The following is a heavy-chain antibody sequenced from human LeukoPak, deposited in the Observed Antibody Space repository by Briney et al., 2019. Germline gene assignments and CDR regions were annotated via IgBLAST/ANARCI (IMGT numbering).Heavy chain of an antibody. CDR1: GGTFSSYA. J-gene: IGHJ3*02. V-gene: IGHV1-69*13. CDR3: ASDIVHDAFDI. CDR2: IIPIFGTA. Sequence: ASVKVSCKASGGTFSSYAISWVRQAPGQGLEWMGGIIPIFGTANYAQKFQGRVTITADESTSTAYMELSSLRSEDTAVYYCASDIVHDAFDIWGQGTMVTVSS. D-gene: IGHD6-6*01.